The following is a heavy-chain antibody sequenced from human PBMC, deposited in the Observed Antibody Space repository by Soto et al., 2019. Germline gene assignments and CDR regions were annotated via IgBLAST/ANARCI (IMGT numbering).Heavy chain of an antibody. J-gene: IGHJ6*03. CDR2: IIPILGIA. CDR3: ASLYGSGIYYIAKNDYDYYYMDV. V-gene: IGHV1-69*02. CDR1: GGTFSSYT. D-gene: IGHD3-10*01. Sequence: QVQLVQSGAEVKKPGSSVKVSCKASGGTFSSYTISWVRPAPGQGLEWMGRIIPILGIANYAQKFQGRVTITADKSPSTAYMELSSLRSEDTAVYYCASLYGSGIYYIAKNDYDYYYMDVWGKGTTVTVSS.